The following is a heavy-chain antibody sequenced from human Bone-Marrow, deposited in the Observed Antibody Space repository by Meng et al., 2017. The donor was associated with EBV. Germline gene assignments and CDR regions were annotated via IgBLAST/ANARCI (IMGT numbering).Heavy chain of an antibody. CDR2: ISYDGSNK. J-gene: IGHJ5*02. D-gene: IGHD3-16*01. CDR1: GFTFSSYA. CDR3: ARDGLRFGDQGWFDP. V-gene: IGHV3-30-3*01. Sequence: QVQLVESGGGVVQLGRXXXLACAASGFTFSSYAMHWVRQAPGKGLEWVAVISYDGSNKYYADSVKGRFTISRDNSKNTLYLQMNSLRAEDTAVYYCARDGLRFGDQGWFDPWGQGTRVTVSS.